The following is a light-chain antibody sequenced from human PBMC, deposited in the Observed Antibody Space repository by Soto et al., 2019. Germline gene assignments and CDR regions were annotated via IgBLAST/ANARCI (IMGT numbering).Light chain of an antibody. Sequence: EIVLTQSPGTLSLSPGERATLSCRASQSINGNYLHWYQQKPGQAPRLLIYGASTRATGIPARFSGGGSGTDFTLTISSLQPEDFATYYCQQVNVYPSTFGGGTKVDIK. J-gene: IGKJ4*01. CDR3: QQVNVYPST. V-gene: IGKV3D-7*01. CDR1: QSINGNY. CDR2: GAS.